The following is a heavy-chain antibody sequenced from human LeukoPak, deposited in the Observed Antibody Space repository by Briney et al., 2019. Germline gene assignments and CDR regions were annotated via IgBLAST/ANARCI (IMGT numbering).Heavy chain of an antibody. V-gene: IGHV4-30-2*01. CDR1: GGSISSGGYY. CDR3: ARDSPSGSFSSYFDY. J-gene: IGHJ4*02. CDR2: IYHSGST. Sequence: SQTLSLTRTVSGGSISSGGYYWSWIRQPPGKGLEWIGYIYHSGSTYYNPSLKSRVTISVDRSKNQFSLKLSSVTAADTAVYYCARDSPSGSFSSYFDYWGQGTLVTVSS. D-gene: IGHD1-26*01.